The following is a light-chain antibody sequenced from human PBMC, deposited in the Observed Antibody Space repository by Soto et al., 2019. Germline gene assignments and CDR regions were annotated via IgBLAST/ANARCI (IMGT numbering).Light chain of an antibody. Sequence: QSVLTQPPSSSGAPGKSVTISCTGTISDVGAYDYVSWYQHHPGEAPKLMIYEVNKRPSGVPDRFSGSKSGNTASLAVSGLQAEDEADYYCTSYAGSNNFTYVFGTGTKVTVL. CDR2: EVN. J-gene: IGLJ1*01. V-gene: IGLV2-8*01. CDR3: TSYAGSNNFTYV. CDR1: ISDVGAYDY.